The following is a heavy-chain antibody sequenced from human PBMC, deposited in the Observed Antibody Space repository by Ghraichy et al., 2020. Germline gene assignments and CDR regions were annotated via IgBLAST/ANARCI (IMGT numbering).Heavy chain of an antibody. Sequence: GGSLRLSCAVSGFTFSNYVMNWVRQAPGKGLQWVSTMSGSGGRTYYADSVKGRFTISRDNSKKILYLQMNSLRAEDTAVYYCAKDGAYNDILRGFYNWFDPWGLGTLVTVSS. CDR1: GFTFSNYV. CDR3: AKDGAYNDILRGFYNWFDP. D-gene: IGHD3-9*01. V-gene: IGHV3-23*01. J-gene: IGHJ5*02. CDR2: MSGSGGRT.